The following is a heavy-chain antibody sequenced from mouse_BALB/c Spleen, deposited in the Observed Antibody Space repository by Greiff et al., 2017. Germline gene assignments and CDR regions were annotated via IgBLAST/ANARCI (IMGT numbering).Heavy chain of an antibody. D-gene: IGHD2-1*01. CDR3: ARVGVRGNYGGWFAY. Sequence: QVQLKQSGAELMKPGASVKISCKATGYTFSSYWIEWVKQRPGHGLEWIGEILPGSGSTNYNEKFKGKATFTADTSSNTAYMQLSSLTSEDSAVYYCARVGVRGNYGGWFAYWGQGTLVTVSA. CDR2: ILPGSGST. CDR1: GYTFSSYW. J-gene: IGHJ3*01. V-gene: IGHV1-9*01.